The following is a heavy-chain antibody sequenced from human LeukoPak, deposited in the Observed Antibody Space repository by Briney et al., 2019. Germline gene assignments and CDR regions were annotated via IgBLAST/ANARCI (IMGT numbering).Heavy chain of an antibody. D-gene: IGHD4-17*01. J-gene: IGHJ4*02. CDR1: GFTFSSYW. V-gene: IGHV3-74*01. CDR2: INSDGSST. Sequence: GGSLRLSCAASGFTFSSYWMHWVRQAPGKGLVWVSRINSDGSSTDYADSVKGRFTISRDNAKNTLYLQMSSLRAEDTAVYYCARALTTYGANKIDYWGQGTLVTVSS. CDR3: ARALTTYGANKIDY.